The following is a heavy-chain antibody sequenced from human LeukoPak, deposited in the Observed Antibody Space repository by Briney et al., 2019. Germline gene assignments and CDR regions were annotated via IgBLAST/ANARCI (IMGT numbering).Heavy chain of an antibody. CDR2: ISSSSSYI. CDR3: ARGLDDQGAFDI. D-gene: IGHD1-1*01. V-gene: IGHV3-21*04. Sequence: PGGSLRLSCAASGFTFSSYSMNWVRQAPGKGLEWVSSISSSSSYIYYADSVKGRFTISRDNAKNSLYLQMNSLRAEDTAVYYCARGLDDQGAFDIWGQGTMVTVSS. CDR1: GFTFSSYS. J-gene: IGHJ3*02.